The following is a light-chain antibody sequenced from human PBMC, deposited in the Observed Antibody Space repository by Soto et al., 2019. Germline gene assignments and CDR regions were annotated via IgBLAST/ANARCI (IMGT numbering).Light chain of an antibody. J-gene: IGLJ2*01. CDR2: DSS. V-gene: IGLV1-40*01. CDR3: RSYDNSLGGPV. Sequence: QSVLTQPPSVSGAPGQRVTISCTGSSSNIEAGYDVHWYQHLPGTAPKLLIYDSSNRPSGVPDRFSGSQSGTPASLAITGLQAEEGLNYYGRSYDNSLGGPVFGGGTKVTVL. CDR1: SSNIEAGYD.